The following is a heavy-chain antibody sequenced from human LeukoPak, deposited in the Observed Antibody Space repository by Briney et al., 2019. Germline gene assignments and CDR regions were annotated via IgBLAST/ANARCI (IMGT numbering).Heavy chain of an antibody. V-gene: IGHV1-46*01. CDR2: ILPGGGST. CDR1: GYTFTNYY. CDR3: ARSSFLWYFDS. J-gene: IGHJ4*02. D-gene: IGHD3-16*01. Sequence: ASVKVSCKASGYTFTNYYIHCMRQAPGQGLEWMGVILPGGGSTSYAQKFQGRVTMTGDMSTNTVYMVLSSLRSEDTAVYYCARSSFLWYFDSWGQGTLVTVSS.